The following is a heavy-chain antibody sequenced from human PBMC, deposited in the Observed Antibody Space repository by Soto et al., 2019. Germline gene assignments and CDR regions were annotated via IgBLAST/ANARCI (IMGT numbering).Heavy chain of an antibody. CDR3: ARRHLAVAVSKWFDP. CDR2: IDSSGEK. Sequence: QVTLKESGPGLVKPTETLTLRCTVAGLSITDSEMGVSWIRQPPGQPLEWLAHIDSSGEKSYRTFLNSRLAIFKETSNSQIVLTMTNMDPADTATYYCARRHLAVAVSKWFDPWGQGIPVTVSS. J-gene: IGHJ5*02. V-gene: IGHV2-26*01. CDR1: GLSITDSEMG. D-gene: IGHD4-4*01.